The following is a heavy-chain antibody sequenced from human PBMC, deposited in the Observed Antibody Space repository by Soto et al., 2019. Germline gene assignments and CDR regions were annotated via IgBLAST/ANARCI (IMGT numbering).Heavy chain of an antibody. V-gene: IGHV4-4*07. D-gene: IGHD3-3*01. Sequence: SETLSLTCTVSGGSISSYYWSWIRQPAGKGLEWIGRIYTSGSTNYNPSLKSRVTISVDTSKNQFSLKLSSVTAADTAVYYCASTSIFDNWFDPWGQGTLVTVSS. CDR2: IYTSGST. CDR1: GGSISSYY. CDR3: ASTSIFDNWFDP. J-gene: IGHJ5*02.